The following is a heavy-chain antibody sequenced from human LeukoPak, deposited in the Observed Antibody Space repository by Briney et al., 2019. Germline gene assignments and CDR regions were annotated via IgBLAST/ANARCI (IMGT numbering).Heavy chain of an antibody. CDR2: INTYNGNT. D-gene: IGHD4-23*01. V-gene: IGHV1-18*01. Sequence: ASVKVSCKASGYTFTVHGISWVRQAPGQGFEWMGWINTYNGNTNYAQKLQGRVTMTTDTSTSTAYMELRSLRSDDTAVYYCARQGYGGNPQGAADYWGQGTLVTVSS. CDR3: ARQGYGGNPQGAADY. CDR1: GYTFTVHG. J-gene: IGHJ4*02.